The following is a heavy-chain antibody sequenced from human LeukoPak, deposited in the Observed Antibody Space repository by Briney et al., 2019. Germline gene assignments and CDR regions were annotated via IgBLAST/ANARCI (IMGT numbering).Heavy chain of an antibody. CDR2: TYYSGST. D-gene: IGHD2-21*01. CDR1: GGSISSYY. CDR3: ARGVVIAPQTFDY. V-gene: IGHV4-39*07. Sequence: PSETLSLTCTASGGSISSYYWGWIRQPPGKGLEWIGSTYYSGSTYYNPSLKSRVTISVDTSKNQFSLKLSSVTAADTAVHYCARGVVIAPQTFDYWGQGTLVTVSS. J-gene: IGHJ4*02.